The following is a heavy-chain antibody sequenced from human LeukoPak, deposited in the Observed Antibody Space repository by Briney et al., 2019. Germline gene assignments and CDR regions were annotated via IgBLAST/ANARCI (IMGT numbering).Heavy chain of an antibody. D-gene: IGHD6-13*01. J-gene: IGHJ4*02. CDR2: IKCKTDGGTT. CDR1: GFTFSSYS. Sequence: GRSLRLFCAASGFTFSSYSMNWVGQDPGKGLEWVGRIKCKTDGGTTDYAAPVKGRFTISRDDSKNTLYLQMNSVKSEDTAVYYCTTIAAAGFLDYWGQGTLVTVSS. V-gene: IGHV3-15*01. CDR3: TTIAAAGFLDY.